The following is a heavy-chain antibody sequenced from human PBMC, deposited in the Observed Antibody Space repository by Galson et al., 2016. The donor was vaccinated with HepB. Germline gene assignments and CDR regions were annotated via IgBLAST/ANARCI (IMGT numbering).Heavy chain of an antibody. CDR1: GFSLPTTAVG. Sequence: PALVKPTQTLTLTCTFSGFSLPTTAVGVGWFRQPPGKALEWLALIYGNDDNHYSPSLRSRLTLTKDTSKNHVVLTMTNMDPVDTATYYCAHGSGWLFDYWGQGTLVTVSS. J-gene: IGHJ4*02. V-gene: IGHV2-5*01. CDR2: IYGNDDN. CDR3: AHGSGWLFDY. D-gene: IGHD6-19*01.